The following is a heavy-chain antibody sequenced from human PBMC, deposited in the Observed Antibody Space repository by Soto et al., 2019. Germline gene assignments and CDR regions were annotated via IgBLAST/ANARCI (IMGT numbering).Heavy chain of an antibody. J-gene: IGHJ3*02. V-gene: IGHV3-23*01. CDR3: AKASAGSIVVVTDAFDI. D-gene: IGHD3-22*01. CDR1: GFTFSSYA. CDR2: ISGSGGST. Sequence: WGSLRLSCSASGFTFSSYAMSWCRQAPGKGLEWVSAISGSGGSTYYADSVKGRFTISRDNSKNTLYLQMNSLRAEDTAVYYCAKASAGSIVVVTDAFDIWGQGTMVTVSS.